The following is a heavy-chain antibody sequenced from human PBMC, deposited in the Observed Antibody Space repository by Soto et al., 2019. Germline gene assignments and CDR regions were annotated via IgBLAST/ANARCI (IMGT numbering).Heavy chain of an antibody. D-gene: IGHD6-13*01. Sequence: PSETLSLTCSVSGDSIISDKYYWGWIRQPPGKGLEWIGSIYYRGSTYYNPSLKTRVTISVDKPKNQFSLKLSSVTAADTAVYYCARDRVEAAGPRTFDYWGQGTLVTVSS. CDR3: ARDRVEAAGPRTFDY. V-gene: IGHV4-39*07. CDR1: GDSIISDKYY. J-gene: IGHJ4*02. CDR2: IYYRGST.